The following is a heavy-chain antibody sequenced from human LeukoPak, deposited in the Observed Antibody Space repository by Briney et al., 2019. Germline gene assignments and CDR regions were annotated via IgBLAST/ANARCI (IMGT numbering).Heavy chain of an antibody. CDR2: ISGSGGST. CDR1: GFTFSSYA. V-gene: IGHV3-23*01. CDR3: AKGQSRLRYFDWFDY. J-gene: IGHJ4*02. D-gene: IGHD3-9*01. Sequence: GGSLRLSCAASGFTFSSYAMSWVRQAPGKGLEWVSAISGSGGSTYYADSVKGRFTISRDNSKNTLYLQMNSLRAEDTAVYYCAKGQSRLRYFDWFDYWGQGTLVTVSS.